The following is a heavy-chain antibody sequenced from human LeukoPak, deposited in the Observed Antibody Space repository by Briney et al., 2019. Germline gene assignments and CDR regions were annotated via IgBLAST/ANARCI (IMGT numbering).Heavy chain of an antibody. D-gene: IGHD6-19*01. J-gene: IGHJ4*02. Sequence: SETLSLTCTVSGGSISSSSYYWGWIRQPPGKGLEWIGSIYYSGSTYYNPSLESRVTISVDTSKNQFSLKLKSVTAADTAVYYCARHSSGWYEFDYWGQGTLVTVSS. CDR1: GGSISSSSYY. CDR3: ARHSSGWYEFDY. CDR2: IYYSGST. V-gene: IGHV4-39*01.